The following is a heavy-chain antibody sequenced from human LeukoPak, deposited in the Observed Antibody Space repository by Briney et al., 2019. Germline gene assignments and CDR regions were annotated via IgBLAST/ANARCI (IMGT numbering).Heavy chain of an antibody. CDR3: AKEWELHPFDC. D-gene: IGHD1-26*01. Sequence: GGSLRLSCAASGFTFSSYGMHWVRQAPGKGLEWVAVISYDGSNKYYADSVKGRFTISRDNSKNTLYLQMNSLRAEDTAVYYCAKEWELHPFDCWGQGTLVTVSS. CDR1: GFTFSSYG. V-gene: IGHV3-30*18. J-gene: IGHJ4*02. CDR2: ISYDGSNK.